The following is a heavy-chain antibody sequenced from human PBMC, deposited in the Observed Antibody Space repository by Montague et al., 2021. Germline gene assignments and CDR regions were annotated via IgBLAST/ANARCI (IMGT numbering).Heavy chain of an antibody. D-gene: IGHD7-27*01. J-gene: IGHJ4*01. CDR3: GRDYWGSIDY. CDR1: GGSVNGYD. CDR2: MRSSGSH. Sequence: SETLSLTCSVSGGSVNGYDWSWIRQPPGKGLEWIGYMRSSGSHNYKPSFKSRLAISIDRSRNQFSLELSFVTAADTAIYFCGRDYWGSIDYWGHGILVTVSS. V-gene: IGHV4-59*02.